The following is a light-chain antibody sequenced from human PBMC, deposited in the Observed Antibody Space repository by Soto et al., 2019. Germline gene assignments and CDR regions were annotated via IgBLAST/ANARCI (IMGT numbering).Light chain of an antibody. J-gene: IGLJ2*01. CDR3: ATWDDSLYAMV. CDR1: SSNIGRNP. V-gene: IGLV1-44*01. Sequence: QSVLTQPPSASGTPGQRVTISCSGGSSNIGRNPVNWYLQLPGTAPKLLIYTNNQRPSGVPDRVSASKSGTSASLTISGLHPGDEADYYCATWDDSLYAMVFGGGTKLTVL. CDR2: TNN.